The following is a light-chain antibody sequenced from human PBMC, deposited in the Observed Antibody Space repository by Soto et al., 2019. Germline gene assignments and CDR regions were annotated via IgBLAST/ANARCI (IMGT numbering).Light chain of an antibody. Sequence: DIQMTQSPSSLSASVGDRVTFTCRASQFISNYLNWYQQNPGQAPKLLIYAASHLRSGVPSRFSGRASGTDFTLTISRLQPEDLATYYCHQSYSASTFCQGTRLELK. CDR1: QFISNY. CDR2: AAS. J-gene: IGKJ2*01. CDR3: HQSYSAST. V-gene: IGKV1-39*01.